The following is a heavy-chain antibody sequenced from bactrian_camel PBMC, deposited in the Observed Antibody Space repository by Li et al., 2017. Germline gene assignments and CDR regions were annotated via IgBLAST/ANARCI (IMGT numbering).Heavy chain of an antibody. CDR1: TLTYINA. CDR2: IGKDGKT. D-gene: IGHD3*01. J-gene: IGHJ4*01. V-gene: IGHV3S53*01. Sequence: HVQLVESGGGSVQTGGSLKLSCAVGTLTYINARCLGWFRQSPGQEREGIASIGKDGKTTYADSVKGRFTISRDNAKDTLYLQMNSLKVEDTAVYYCALGSSRQATMTARGKGTQVTVS.